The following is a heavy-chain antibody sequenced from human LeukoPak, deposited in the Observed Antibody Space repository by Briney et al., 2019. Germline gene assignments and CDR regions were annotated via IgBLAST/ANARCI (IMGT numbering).Heavy chain of an antibody. CDR3: ARDQGLGYCSSTSCYPARGNWFDP. Sequence: SVKVSCKASGGTFSSYAISWVRQAPGQGLEWMGGIIPIFGTANYAQKFQGRVTITADESTSTAYMELSSLRSEDTAVYYCARDQGLGYCSSTSCYPARGNWFDPWGQGTLVTVS. CDR1: GGTFSSYA. V-gene: IGHV1-69*13. D-gene: IGHD2-2*01. J-gene: IGHJ5*02. CDR2: IIPIFGTA.